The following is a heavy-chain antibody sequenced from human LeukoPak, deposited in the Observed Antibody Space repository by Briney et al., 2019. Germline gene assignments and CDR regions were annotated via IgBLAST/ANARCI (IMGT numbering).Heavy chain of an antibody. Sequence: HPRGSLRLSCAASGFTFNKFAMSWVRQAPGKGLEWVSGIIENGGETYCADSVRGRFTISRDNSKNTLYLQMNSLRAEDTAVYYCAKDYEYNSNTWYFHWGRGTLVSVSS. V-gene: IGHV3-23*01. CDR1: GFTFNKFA. CDR3: AKDYEYNSNTWYFH. J-gene: IGHJ4*02. D-gene: IGHD6-13*01. CDR2: IIENGGET.